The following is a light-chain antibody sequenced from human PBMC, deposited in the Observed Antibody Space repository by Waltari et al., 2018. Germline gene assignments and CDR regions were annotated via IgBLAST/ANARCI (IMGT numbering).Light chain of an antibody. CDR1: SSNIGRDS. V-gene: IGLV1-44*01. CDR2: NDN. Sequence: QSVLTQPPSASGTPGQRITISCSGSSSNIGRDSVNWYQQLPGTAPKPLVYNDNERPPGVPDRFSGCKSGTSASLAISGLQSEDEADYFCAAWDDILKGVLFVGGTRLTVL. J-gene: IGLJ2*01. CDR3: AAWDDILKGVL.